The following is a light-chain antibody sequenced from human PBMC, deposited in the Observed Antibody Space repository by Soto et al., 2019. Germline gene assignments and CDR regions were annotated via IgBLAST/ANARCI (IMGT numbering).Light chain of an antibody. J-gene: IGKJ4*01. CDR1: ESVSTNY. V-gene: IGKV3-20*01. CDR3: QQYLTSPLT. CDR2: GAS. Sequence: EIVLTQSPGTLSLSPGEGATLSCRTSESVSTNYLAWYQQKAGQAPRLLIYGASNRAAGIPNRFSGSGSGTDFTLTISRLEPEDFAVYYCQQYLTSPLTFGGGTKVEIK.